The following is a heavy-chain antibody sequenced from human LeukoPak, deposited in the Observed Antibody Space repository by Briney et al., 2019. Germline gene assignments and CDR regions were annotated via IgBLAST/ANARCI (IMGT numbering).Heavy chain of an antibody. Sequence: SVKVSCKASGRTFTRYAISWVRHAPGQGLEWMGGITPMCGTANDAQKFQGRVASADESTRTAYMELKSLKFEDTAVYYGARDAAIHDSGAYYYLWWCQGTLVTVAS. CDR1: GRTFTRYA. V-gene: IGHV1-69*13. D-gene: IGHD3-22*01. CDR2: ITPMCGTA. J-gene: IGHJ4*02. CDR3: ARDAAIHDSGAYYYLW.